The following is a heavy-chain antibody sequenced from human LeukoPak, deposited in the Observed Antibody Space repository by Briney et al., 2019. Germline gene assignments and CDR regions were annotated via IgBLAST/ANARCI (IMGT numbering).Heavy chain of an antibody. Sequence: GGSLRLPCAASGLTFSDYYMSWIRQAPGKGLEWISYISSRGNTIYYADSVKGRFTISRDNAKNSLYLQMNSLRAEDTAVYYCATVHFGYFDYWGQGTLVTVSS. CDR2: ISSRGNTI. CDR3: ATVHFGYFDY. V-gene: IGHV3-11*01. D-gene: IGHD3-3*01. J-gene: IGHJ4*02. CDR1: GLTFSDYY.